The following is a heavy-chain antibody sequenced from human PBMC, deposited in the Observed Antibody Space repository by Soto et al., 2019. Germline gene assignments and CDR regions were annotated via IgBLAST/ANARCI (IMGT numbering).Heavy chain of an antibody. Sequence: ASVKVSCKASGYTFTNYAMHWVRQAPGQRLEWMGWINAGNGNTKYSQRLQGRVTMTTDTSTSTAYMELRSLRSDDTAVYYCARDIVVAVAATYYYGMDVWGQGTTVTVSS. CDR2: INAGNGNT. CDR3: ARDIVVAVAATYYYGMDV. D-gene: IGHD2-15*01. J-gene: IGHJ6*02. V-gene: IGHV1-3*01. CDR1: GYTFTNYA.